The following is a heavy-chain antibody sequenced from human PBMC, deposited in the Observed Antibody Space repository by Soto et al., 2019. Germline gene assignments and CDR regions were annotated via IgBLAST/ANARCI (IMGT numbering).Heavy chain of an antibody. CDR2: INPNSGGT. CDR3: ARGYCSSTSCHDYFDY. Sequence: ASVKVSGKASGYTFTGYYMHWVRQAPGQGLEWMGWINPNSGGTNYAQKFQGRVTMTRDTSISTAYMELSRLRSDDTAVYYCARGYCSSTSCHDYFDYWGQGTLVTVSS. D-gene: IGHD2-2*01. J-gene: IGHJ4*02. CDR1: GYTFTGYY. V-gene: IGHV1-2*02.